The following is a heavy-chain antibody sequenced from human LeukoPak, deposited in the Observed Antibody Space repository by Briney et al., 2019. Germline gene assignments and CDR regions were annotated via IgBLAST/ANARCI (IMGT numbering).Heavy chain of an antibody. V-gene: IGHV4-59*01. Sequence: SETLSLTCTVSGGSISSYYWSWIRQPPGKGLEWIGYIYYSGSTNYNPSLKSRVTISVDTSKNQFSLKLSSVTAADTAVYYCVRETLTVAGYDCWGQGSLVTVSS. CDR3: VRETLTVAGYDC. CDR2: IYYSGST. J-gene: IGHJ4*02. CDR1: GGSISSYY. D-gene: IGHD6-13*01.